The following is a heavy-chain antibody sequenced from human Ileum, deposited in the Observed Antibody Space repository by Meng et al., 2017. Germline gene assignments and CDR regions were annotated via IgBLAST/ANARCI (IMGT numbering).Heavy chain of an antibody. J-gene: IGHJ4*02. CDR2: VSGYSGQS. D-gene: IGHD5-12*01. V-gene: IGHV1-18*01. Sequence: QFQLVQSGAEWKKLGASVTVSCKASGYTFTDYGISWVRQAPGQRLQWLGWVSGYSGQSHYAQRVQDRVAMTTDTFTNTAYMELRSLRSDDTAVYYCAKDSVATATQFDSWGQGTLVTVSS. CDR3: AKDSVATATQFDS. CDR1: GYTFTDYG.